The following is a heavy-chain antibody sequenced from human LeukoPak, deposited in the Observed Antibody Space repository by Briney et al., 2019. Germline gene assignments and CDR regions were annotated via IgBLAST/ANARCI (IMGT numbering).Heavy chain of an antibody. D-gene: IGHD3-3*01. CDR2: ISWNSGSI. V-gene: IGHV3-9*01. Sequence: GGSLRLSCAASGFTFDDYAMHWVRQAPGKGLEWVSGISWNSGSIVYADSVKGRFTIYRDNAKNSLYLQMNSLRAEDTSLCYCAKVGPVLRFLGWSPYRDWFDPWGQGTLVTVSS. J-gene: IGHJ5*02. CDR3: AKVGPVLRFLGWSPYRDWFDP. CDR1: GFTFDDYA.